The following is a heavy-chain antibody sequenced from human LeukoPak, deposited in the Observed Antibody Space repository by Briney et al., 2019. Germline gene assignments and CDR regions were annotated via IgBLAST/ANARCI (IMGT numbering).Heavy chain of an antibody. J-gene: IGHJ4*02. D-gene: IGHD1-26*01. Sequence: ASVKVSCKASGYTFTSYDINWVRQATGQGLEWMGWMNPNSGNTGYAQKFQGRVTMTRNTSISTAYMELSSLRSEDTAVYYCALLKQMGAYYYFDYWGQGTLVTVSS. CDR3: ALLKQMGAYYYFDY. CDR2: MNPNSGNT. V-gene: IGHV1-8*01. CDR1: GYTFTSYD.